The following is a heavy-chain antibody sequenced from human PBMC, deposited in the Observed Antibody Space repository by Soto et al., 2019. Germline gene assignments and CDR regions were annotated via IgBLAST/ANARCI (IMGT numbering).Heavy chain of an antibody. CDR1: GGDFLSYT. CDR2: IIPILDVA. D-gene: IGHD3-10*01. Sequence: QLVQSGAEVKRPGSSVKVSCKASGGDFLSYTISWVRQVPGRGPEWMGTIIPILDVAKNAQKFQGRVAITADKATSTVYIALTSPRSDDTAVFYCAHMWIGELWHGMEVWGQGTTITVSS. V-gene: IGHV1-69*02. CDR3: AHMWIGELWHGMEV. J-gene: IGHJ6*02.